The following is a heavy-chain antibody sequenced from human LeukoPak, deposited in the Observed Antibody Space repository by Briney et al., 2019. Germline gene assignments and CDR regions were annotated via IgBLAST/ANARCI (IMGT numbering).Heavy chain of an antibody. CDR1: GFTVSSNH. CDR3: AKSRVVPAAIDYYYYYYMDV. D-gene: IGHD2-2*02. Sequence: GGSLRLSCAASGFTVSSNHMSWVRQAPGKGLEWVSAISGSGGSTYYADSVKGRFTISRDNSKNTLYLQMNSLRAEDTAVYYCAKSRVVPAAIDYYYYYYMDVWGKGTTVTVSS. CDR2: ISGSGGST. V-gene: IGHV3-23*01. J-gene: IGHJ6*03.